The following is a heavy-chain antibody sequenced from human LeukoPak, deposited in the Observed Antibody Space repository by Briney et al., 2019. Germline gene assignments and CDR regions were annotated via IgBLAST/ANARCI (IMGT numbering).Heavy chain of an antibody. CDR2: IYSSGTT. CDR1: GGSISSYY. D-gene: IGHD3-10*01. V-gene: IGHV4-4*07. Sequence: SETLSLTCTVSGGSISSYYWSWIRQPAGKGLEWIGRIYSSGTTTYNPSLKSRVTMSVDTAKNQVSLRLSSVTAADTAVYYCARDSGTTGEVKFDPWGQGALVTVSS. J-gene: IGHJ5*02. CDR3: ARDSGTTGEVKFDP.